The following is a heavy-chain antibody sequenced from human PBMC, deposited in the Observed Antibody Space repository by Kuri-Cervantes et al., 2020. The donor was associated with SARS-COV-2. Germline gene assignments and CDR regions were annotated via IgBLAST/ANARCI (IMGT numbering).Heavy chain of an antibody. CDR3: ARGEIASTVLGYCSSTSCRYYGMDV. CDR2: ISYDGSNK. V-gene: IGHV3-30-3*01. J-gene: IGHJ6*02. Sequence: GSLKISCVASGFTFSSYAMHWVRQAPGKGLEWVTVISYDGSNKYYADSVKGRFTISRDNSKNTLYLQMNSLRAEDTAVYYCARGEIASTVLGYCSSTSCRYYGMDVWGQGNTVTVAS. D-gene: IGHD2-2*01. CDR1: GFTFSSYA.